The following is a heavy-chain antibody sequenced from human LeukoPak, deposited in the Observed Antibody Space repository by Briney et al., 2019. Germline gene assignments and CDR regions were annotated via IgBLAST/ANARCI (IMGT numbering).Heavy chain of an antibody. CDR1: GGSFSGYY. CDR3: ARAGFHDYYGSGGYSDY. V-gene: IGHV4-34*01. J-gene: IGHJ4*02. CDR2: INHSGST. D-gene: IGHD3-10*01. Sequence: SETLSLTCAVYGGSFSGYYWSWIRQPPGKGLEWIGEINHSGSTNYNPSLKSRVTISVDTSKNQFSLKLSSVTAADTAVYYCARAGFHDYYGSGGYSDYWGQGTLVTVSS.